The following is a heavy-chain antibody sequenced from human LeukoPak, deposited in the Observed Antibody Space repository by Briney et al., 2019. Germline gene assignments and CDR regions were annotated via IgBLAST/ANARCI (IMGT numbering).Heavy chain of an antibody. V-gene: IGHV3-30*18. Sequence: PGGSLRLSCAASGFSFSNYGMHWVRQAPGKGLDWVAVISHDGSNKYYGDSVKGRFTISRDNSENTVYLQMNSLRAEDTAVYYCAKVAVGAGTAHWGQGILVTVSS. J-gene: IGHJ4*02. CDR2: ISHDGSNK. CDR3: AKVAVGAGTAH. CDR1: GFSFSNYG. D-gene: IGHD2-15*01.